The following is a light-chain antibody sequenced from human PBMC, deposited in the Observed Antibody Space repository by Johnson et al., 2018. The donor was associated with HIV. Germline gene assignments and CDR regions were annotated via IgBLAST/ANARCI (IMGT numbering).Light chain of an antibody. CDR1: SSNIGKNY. Sequence: QSVLTQPPSVSAAPGQKVTISCSGSSSNIGKNYVSWYQQLPGTAPKVLIYENNKRPSGIPDRFSGSKSGTSATLGITGLQTGDEADYYCGTWDSSLSAGGVVGTGTKVTVL. V-gene: IGLV1-51*02. J-gene: IGLJ1*01. CDR2: ENN. CDR3: GTWDSSLSAGGV.